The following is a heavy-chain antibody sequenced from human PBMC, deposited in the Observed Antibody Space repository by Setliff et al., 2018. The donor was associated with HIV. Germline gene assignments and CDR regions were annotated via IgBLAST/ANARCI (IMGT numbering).Heavy chain of an antibody. CDR1: GGSASNSRYY. Sequence: SETLSLTCTVSGGSASNSRYYWAWIRQPPGKGLEYIGSIHYNEKTYYNPSLKSRVTISIDTSKNQFSLNLTSVTDADTAVYYCAAFLVSPVTTQDYWGQGTPVTAPQ. D-gene: IGHD4-17*01. CDR3: AAFLVSPVTTQDY. CDR2: IHYNEKT. V-gene: IGHV4-39*01. J-gene: IGHJ4*02.